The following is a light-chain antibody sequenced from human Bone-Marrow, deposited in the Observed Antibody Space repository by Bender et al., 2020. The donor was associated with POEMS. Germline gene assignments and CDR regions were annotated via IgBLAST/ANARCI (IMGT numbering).Light chain of an antibody. J-gene: IGLJ3*02. CDR1: SSKFGSYP. CDR3: ATWDDSLNGWV. CDR2: NNS. V-gene: IGLV1-44*01. Sequence: QSVLTQPPSASGTPGQRVTIPCSGSSSKFGSYPVNWYQQLPGAAPKPVIFNNSQRPSGVPDRFSGSNSGTSASLAISGLLSDDEADFYCATWDDSLNGWVFGGGTKLTVL.